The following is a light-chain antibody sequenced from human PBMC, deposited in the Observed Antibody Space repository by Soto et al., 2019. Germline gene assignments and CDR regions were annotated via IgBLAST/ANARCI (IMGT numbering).Light chain of an antibody. J-gene: IGLJ3*02. CDR1: SSDVGGYNY. CDR2: EVS. CDR3: AAWDDSLSGL. V-gene: IGLV2-14*01. Sequence: QSALTQPASVSGSPGQSITISCTGTSSDVGGYNYVSWYQQHPGKAPKLMIYEVSNRPSGVSNRFSGSKSGNTASLTISGLQAEDEADYYCAAWDDSLSGLFGGGTKLTV.